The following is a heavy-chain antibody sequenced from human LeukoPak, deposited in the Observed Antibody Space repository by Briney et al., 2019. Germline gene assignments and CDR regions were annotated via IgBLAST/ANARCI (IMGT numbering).Heavy chain of an antibody. J-gene: IGHJ6*02. Sequence: GGSLRLSCAASGFTVSSNCMHWVRQAPGKGLEWVSVIFSGGTTHYADSVKGRFTISRDKSKNRLYLQMNSLRAEDTAVYYCARAQSPTGYYGLDVWGQGTTVTVSS. CDR1: GFTVSSNC. CDR2: IFSGGTT. D-gene: IGHD4-11*01. CDR3: ARAQSPTGYYGLDV. V-gene: IGHV3-53*01.